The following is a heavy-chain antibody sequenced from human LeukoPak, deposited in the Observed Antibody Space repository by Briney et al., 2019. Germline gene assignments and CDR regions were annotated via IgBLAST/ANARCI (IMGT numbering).Heavy chain of an antibody. D-gene: IGHD3-22*01. J-gene: IGHJ4*02. Sequence: SQTLSLTCTVSGGSISSGSYCWSWIRQPAGKGPEWIGGIYTSGSTNYDPSLKSRVTISVDTSKNQFSLKLSSVTAADTAVYYCARAYSSGYYPPENFFNYWGQGTLVTVSS. CDR1: GGSISSGSYC. CDR2: IYTSGST. V-gene: IGHV4-61*02. CDR3: ARAYSSGYYPPENFFNY.